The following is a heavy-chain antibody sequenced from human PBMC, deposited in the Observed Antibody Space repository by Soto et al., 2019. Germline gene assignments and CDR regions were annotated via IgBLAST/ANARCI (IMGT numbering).Heavy chain of an antibody. V-gene: IGHV4-4*07. D-gene: IGHD6-19*01. CDR1: GGSISSYY. CDR2: IYTTGST. CDR3: ARVGMVGTVLGSWFDP. J-gene: IGHJ5*02. Sequence: TLSLTCTVSGGSISSYYWSWIRQPAGKGLEWIGRIYTTGSTNYNPSLKSRVTMSVDTSKNHFSLKLRSVTAADTAVYYCARVGMVGTVLGSWFDPWGQGALVTVSS.